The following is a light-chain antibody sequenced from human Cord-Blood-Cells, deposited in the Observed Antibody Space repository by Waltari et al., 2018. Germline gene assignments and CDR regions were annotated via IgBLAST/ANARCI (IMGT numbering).Light chain of an antibody. CDR2: EVS. CDR1: SSDVGSYNR. Sequence: QSALTQPPSVSGSPGPSVTISCTGTSSDVGSYNRLSWYQQPPGTAPKLMIYEVSNRPSGVPDRFSGSKSGNTASLTISGLQAEDEADYYCSSYTSSSTYVVFGGGTKLTVL. V-gene: IGLV2-18*02. CDR3: SSYTSSSTYVV. J-gene: IGLJ2*01.